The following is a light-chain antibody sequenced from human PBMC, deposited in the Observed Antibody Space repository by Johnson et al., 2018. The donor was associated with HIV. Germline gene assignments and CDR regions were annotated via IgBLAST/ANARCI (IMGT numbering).Light chain of an antibody. J-gene: IGLJ1*01. Sequence: QSVLTQSPSVSAAPGQKVTISCSGSSSNIGNNYVPWYQQLPGTAPKLLIDEKNKRPSGITDRFSASQSGTSATLDITGLQTGDEADYYCGTWDSSLGAHYVFGTGTKVTVL. V-gene: IGLV1-51*02. CDR1: SSNIGNNY. CDR2: EKN. CDR3: GTWDSSLGAHYV.